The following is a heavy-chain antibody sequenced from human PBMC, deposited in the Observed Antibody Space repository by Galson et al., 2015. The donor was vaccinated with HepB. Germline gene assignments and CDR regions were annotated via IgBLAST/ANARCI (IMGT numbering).Heavy chain of an antibody. CDR1: GYTFISHG. D-gene: IGHD3-22*01. Sequence: SVKVSCKASGYTFISHGISWVRQAPGQGLEWMGWISAFNGNTNYAQKVQGRVTMTTDTSTSTAYMELRSLRSDDTAVYYCARGPDYYDSSAYTVDYWGQGTLVTVSS. J-gene: IGHJ4*02. CDR2: ISAFNGNT. V-gene: IGHV1-18*01. CDR3: ARGPDYYDSSAYTVDY.